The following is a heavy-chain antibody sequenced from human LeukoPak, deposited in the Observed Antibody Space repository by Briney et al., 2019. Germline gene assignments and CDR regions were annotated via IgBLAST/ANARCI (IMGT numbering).Heavy chain of an antibody. Sequence: GGSLRLSCAASGFTFSSYAMSWVRQAPGKGLEWVSAISGSGGSTYYADSVKGRFTISRDNSKNTLYLQMTSRRAEDTAVYYCAKGPRGVGATAGGGPSDYWGQGTLVTVSS. J-gene: IGHJ4*02. V-gene: IGHV3-23*01. CDR3: AKGPRGVGATAGGGPSDY. CDR2: ISGSGGST. D-gene: IGHD1-26*01. CDR1: GFTFSSYA.